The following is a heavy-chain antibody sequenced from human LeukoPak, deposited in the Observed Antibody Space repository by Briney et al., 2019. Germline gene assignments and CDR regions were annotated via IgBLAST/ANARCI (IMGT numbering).Heavy chain of an antibody. D-gene: IGHD3-10*01. Sequence: GASVKVSCKASGYTFTGYYMHWVRQAPGHGLEWMGWINPISGATNYAQKFQGRDTMTRDTSISTASMELSSLKPDDTAVYYCARDLYSRRMHYYGSGSYFAYWGQGTLVTVSS. CDR3: ARDLYSRRMHYYGSGSYFAY. CDR2: INPISGAT. J-gene: IGHJ4*02. V-gene: IGHV1-2*02. CDR1: GYTFTGYY.